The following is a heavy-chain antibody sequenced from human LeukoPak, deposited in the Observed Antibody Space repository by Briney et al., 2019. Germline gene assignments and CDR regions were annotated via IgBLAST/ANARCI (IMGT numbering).Heavy chain of an antibody. D-gene: IGHD1-26*01. CDR2: INPNSGGT. Sequence: GASVKVSCKASGYTFTGYYMHWVRQAPGQGLEWMGWINPNSGGTNYAQKFQGRVTMTRDTSISTAYMELSRLRSDDTAVYYCARDRTVGATYDAFDIWGQGTMVTVSS. CDR3: ARDRTVGATYDAFDI. CDR1: GYTFTGYY. V-gene: IGHV1-2*02. J-gene: IGHJ3*02.